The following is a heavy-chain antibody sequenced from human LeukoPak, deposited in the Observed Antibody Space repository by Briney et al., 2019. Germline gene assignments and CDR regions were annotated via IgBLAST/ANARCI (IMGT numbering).Heavy chain of an antibody. CDR1: GGSISSSSYY. D-gene: IGHD5-18*01. V-gene: IGHV4-39*01. Sequence: SETLSLTCTVSGGSISSSSYYWGWIRQPPGKGLEWIGSIYYSGSTYYNPSLNSRVTISVDTSKNQFSLKLSSVTAADTAVYYCARIEAAMVFYYYMDVWGKGTTVTVSS. CDR2: IYYSGST. J-gene: IGHJ6*03. CDR3: ARIEAAMVFYYYMDV.